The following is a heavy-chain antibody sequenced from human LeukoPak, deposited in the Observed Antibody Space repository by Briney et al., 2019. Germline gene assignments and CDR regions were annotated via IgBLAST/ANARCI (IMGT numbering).Heavy chain of an antibody. D-gene: IGHD6-13*01. V-gene: IGHV5-51*01. CDR2: IYPGDSDT. Sequence: GESLKISCKGSGYSFTSYWIGWVRQMPGKGQGWMGIIYPGDSDTRYSPSFQGQVTISADKSISTAYLQWSSLKASDTAMYYCARRSRIADTDYWGQGTLVTVSS. CDR3: ARRSRIADTDY. CDR1: GYSFTSYW. J-gene: IGHJ4*02.